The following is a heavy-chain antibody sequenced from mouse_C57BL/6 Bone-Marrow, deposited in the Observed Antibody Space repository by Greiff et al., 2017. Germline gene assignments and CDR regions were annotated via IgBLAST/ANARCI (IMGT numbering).Heavy chain of an antibody. Sequence: QVQLQQPGAELVRPGTSVKLSCKASGYTFTSYWMHWVKQRPGQGLEWIGVIDPSDSYTNYNQKFKGTATLTVDTSSRPANLQLSSLTSEDSAVYYCASHDGYDVYWYCDVWGTGTTVTVSS. J-gene: IGHJ1*03. CDR1: GYTFTSYW. D-gene: IGHD2-2*01. CDR2: IDPSDSYT. CDR3: ASHDGYDVYWYCDV. V-gene: IGHV1-59*01.